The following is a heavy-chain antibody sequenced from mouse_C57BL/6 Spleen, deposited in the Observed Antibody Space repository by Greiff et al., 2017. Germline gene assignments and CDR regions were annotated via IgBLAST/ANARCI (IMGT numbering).Heavy chain of an antibody. CDR1: GFTFSSYA. V-gene: IGHV5-4*03. CDR2: ISDGGSYT. Sequence: EVKLEESGGGLVKPGGSLKLSCAASGFTFSSYAMSWVRQTPEKRLEWVATISDGGSYTYYPDNVKGRFTISRDNAKNNLYLQMSHLKSEDTAMYYCARAQTHYFDYWGQCTTLTVSS. CDR3: ARAQTHYFDY. J-gene: IGHJ2*01.